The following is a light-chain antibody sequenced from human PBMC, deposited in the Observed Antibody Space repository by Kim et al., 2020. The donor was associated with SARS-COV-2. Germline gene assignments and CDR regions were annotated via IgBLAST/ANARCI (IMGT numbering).Light chain of an antibody. CDR3: QAWDSSTDVV. V-gene: IGLV3-1*01. CDR1: KLGDKY. Sequence: SYELTQPPPVSVSPGQTASITCSGDKLGDKYACWYQQKPGQSPVLVIYQDSKRPSGIPERFSGSNSGNTATLTISGTQAMDEADYYCQAWDSSTDVVFGG. J-gene: IGLJ2*01. CDR2: QDS.